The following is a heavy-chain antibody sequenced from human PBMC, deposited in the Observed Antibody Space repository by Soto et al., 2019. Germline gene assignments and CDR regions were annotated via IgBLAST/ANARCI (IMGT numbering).Heavy chain of an antibody. CDR2: IYPDDSET. V-gene: IGHV5-51*01. CDR3: ARSPRSSPYFDY. CDR1: GYTFSNFW. D-gene: IGHD6-13*01. Sequence: GESLKISCQCSGYTFSNFWIAWVRQLPGKGLEYMGIIYPDDSETRYSPSFHGKVTISADRSIGTAYLQWSSLEASDSAFYFCARSPRSSPYFDYWGQGALVTVS. J-gene: IGHJ4*02.